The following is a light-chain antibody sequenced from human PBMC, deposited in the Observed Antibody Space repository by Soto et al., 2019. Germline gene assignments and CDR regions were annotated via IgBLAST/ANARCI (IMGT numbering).Light chain of an antibody. CDR2: EVT. CDR1: FSDVGGYDY. CDR3: SSHTSGSTRV. V-gene: IGLV2-14*01. J-gene: IGLJ1*01. Sequence: QSVLTQPASVSGSPGQSIAISCTGTFSDVGGYDYVSWYQQHPDKAPKLMIYEVTKRPSGVSNRFSGSKSGNTASLTISGPQPEDEADYYCSSHTSGSTRVFGSGT.